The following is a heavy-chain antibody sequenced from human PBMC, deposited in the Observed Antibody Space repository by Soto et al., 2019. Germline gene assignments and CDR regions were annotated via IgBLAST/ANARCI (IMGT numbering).Heavy chain of an antibody. J-gene: IGHJ4*02. CDR3: ARLYDSSGYYPFDY. V-gene: IGHV1-69*13. CDR1: GCTFSSYA. Sequence: SVKVSCKASGCTFSSYAISWVRQAPGQGLEWMGGIIPIFGTANYAQKFQGRVTITADESTSTAYMELSSLRSEDTAVYYCARLYDSSGYYPFDYWGQGXLVTVSS. CDR2: IIPIFGTA. D-gene: IGHD3-22*01.